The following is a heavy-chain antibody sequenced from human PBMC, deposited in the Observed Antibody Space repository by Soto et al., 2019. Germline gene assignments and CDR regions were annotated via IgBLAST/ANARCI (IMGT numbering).Heavy chain of an antibody. CDR1: GVSIHNSHSF. CDR3: GRVVEGATRHTDSDS. V-gene: IGHV4-39*02. D-gene: IGHD1-26*01. CDR2: VYYSGGS. J-gene: IGHJ5*02. Sequence: SSETLSLTCAVSGVSIHNSHSFWGWIRQPPGKGLEFIGSVYYSGGSHYNPSLKGRVAISVDTSNNQVSLRVNSVTAADTAVYYCGRVVEGATRHTDSDSWGQGILVTSPQ.